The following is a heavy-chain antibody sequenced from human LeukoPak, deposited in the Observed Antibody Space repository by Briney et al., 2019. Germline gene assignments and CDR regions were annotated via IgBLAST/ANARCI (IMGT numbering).Heavy chain of an antibody. CDR3: ASRKLENDY. CDR1: GYSISSGYY. CDR2: IYHSGST. V-gene: IGHV4-38-2*02. Sequence: SETLSLTCTVSGYSISSGYYWGWIRQPPGKGLEWIGSIYHSGSTYYNPSLKGRVAISADTSQNQFSLRLSSVTAADTGIYYCASRKLENDYWGQGTLVTVSS. J-gene: IGHJ4*02. D-gene: IGHD1-1*01.